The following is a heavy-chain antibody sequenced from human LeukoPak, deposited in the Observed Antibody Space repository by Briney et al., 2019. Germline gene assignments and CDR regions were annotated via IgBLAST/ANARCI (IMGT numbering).Heavy chain of an antibody. D-gene: IGHD3-22*01. CDR1: GLTFSNAW. V-gene: IGHV3-15*07. J-gene: IGHJ4*02. Sequence: PGGSLRLSCAASGLTFSNAWMNWVRQAPGKGLEWVGRIKSKTDGGTTDYAAPVKGRFTISRDDSENTLYLQMNSLKTEDTAVYYCTIDGDYYDSSTNFDYWGQGTLVTVSS. CDR3: TIDGDYYDSSTNFDY. CDR2: IKSKTDGGTT.